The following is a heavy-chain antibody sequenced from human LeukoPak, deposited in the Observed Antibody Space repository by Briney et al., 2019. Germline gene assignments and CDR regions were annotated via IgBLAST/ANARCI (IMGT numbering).Heavy chain of an antibody. V-gene: IGHV3-21*04. CDR2: ISSSSSYI. CDR3: AKGCSTSIDCAYFDY. CDR1: GFTFSSYS. J-gene: IGHJ4*02. D-gene: IGHD2-2*01. Sequence: GSLRLSCAASGFTFSSYSMNWVRQAPGKGLEWVSSISSSSSYIYYADSVKGRFTISRDNAKNTLHLQVNSLRAEDTAIYYCAKGCSTSIDCAYFDYWGQGTLVTVSS.